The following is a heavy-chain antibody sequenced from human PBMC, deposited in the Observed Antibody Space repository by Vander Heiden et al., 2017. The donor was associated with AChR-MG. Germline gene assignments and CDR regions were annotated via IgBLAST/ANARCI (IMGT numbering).Heavy chain of an antibody. CDR2: ISYDGSNK. CDR3: AKDPHYDFWSGYYDYYYYGMDV. CDR1: GFPFSSYG. Sequence: QVQLVESGGGVVQPGRSLRLSCAASGFPFSSYGMHWVRQAPGKGLEWVAVISYDGSNKYYADSVKGRFTIARDNSKNTLYLQMNSLRAEDTAVYYCAKDPHYDFWSGYYDYYYYGMDVWGQGTTVTVSS. D-gene: IGHD3-3*01. J-gene: IGHJ6*02. V-gene: IGHV3-30*18.